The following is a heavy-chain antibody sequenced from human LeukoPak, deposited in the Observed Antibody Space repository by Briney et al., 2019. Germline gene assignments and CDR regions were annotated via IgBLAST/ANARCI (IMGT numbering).Heavy chain of an antibody. Sequence: ASVKVSCKASGYTFTSNGITWVRQAPGQGLEWVGWISCNNGDTRYAQKFQGRVTVTTDTSTSTAYMELRSLRSDDTAVYYCARLDGGNPNFDYWGQGTLVTVSS. D-gene: IGHD4-23*01. CDR3: ARLDGGNPNFDY. CDR1: GYTFTSNG. CDR2: ISCNNGDT. V-gene: IGHV1-18*01. J-gene: IGHJ4*02.